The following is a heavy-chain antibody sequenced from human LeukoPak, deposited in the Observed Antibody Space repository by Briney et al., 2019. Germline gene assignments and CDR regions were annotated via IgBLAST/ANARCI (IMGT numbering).Heavy chain of an antibody. D-gene: IGHD3-16*01. V-gene: IGHV1-69*04. CDR3: ARPFHEGGFYGMDV. Sequence: SVKVSCKASGGTFSSYAISWVRQAPGQGLEWMGRIIPILGIANYAQKFQGRVTITADKSTSTAYMELSSLRSEDTAVYYCARPFHEGGFYGMDVWGQGTTVTVSS. CDR1: GGTFSSYA. J-gene: IGHJ6*02. CDR2: IIPILGIA.